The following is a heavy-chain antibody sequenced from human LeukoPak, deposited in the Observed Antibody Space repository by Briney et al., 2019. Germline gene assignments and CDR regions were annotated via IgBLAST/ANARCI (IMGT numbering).Heavy chain of an antibody. Sequence: SETLSLTCAVYGGSFSGYYWSWIRQPPGKGPEWIGEINHSGSTNYNPSLKSRVTISVDTSKNQFSLKLSSVTAADTAVYYCARYGYYGSGLYFDYWGQGTLVTVSS. J-gene: IGHJ4*02. CDR3: ARYGYYGSGLYFDY. V-gene: IGHV4-34*01. CDR1: GGSFSGYY. D-gene: IGHD3-10*01. CDR2: INHSGST.